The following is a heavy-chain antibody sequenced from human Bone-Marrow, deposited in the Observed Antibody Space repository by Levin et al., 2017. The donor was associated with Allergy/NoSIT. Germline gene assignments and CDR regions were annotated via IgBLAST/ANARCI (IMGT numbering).Heavy chain of an antibody. CDR3: AREGAGYRRDAFDI. CDR1: GGSISSSNW. J-gene: IGHJ3*02. Sequence: SETLSLTCAVSGGSISSSNWWSWVRQPPGKGLEWIGEIYHSGSTNYNPSLKSRVTISVDKSKNQFSLKLSSVTAADTAVYYCAREGAGYRRDAFDIWGQGTMVTVSS. V-gene: IGHV4-4*02. CDR2: IYHSGST. D-gene: IGHD5-24*01.